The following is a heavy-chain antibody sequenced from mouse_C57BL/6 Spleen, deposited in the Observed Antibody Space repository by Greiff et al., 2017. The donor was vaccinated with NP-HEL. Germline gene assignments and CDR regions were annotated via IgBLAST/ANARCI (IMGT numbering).Heavy chain of an antibody. J-gene: IGHJ2*01. Sequence: VQLQQPGAELVKPGASVKLSCKASGYTFTSYWMQWVKQRPGQGLEWIGEIDPSDSYTNSNQKFKGKATLTVDTSSSTAYMQLSSLTSEDSSVYYCARYGNPFDYWGQGTTLTVSS. CDR3: ARYGNPFDY. D-gene: IGHD2-1*01. CDR1: GYTFTSYW. V-gene: IGHV1-50*01. CDR2: IDPSDSYT.